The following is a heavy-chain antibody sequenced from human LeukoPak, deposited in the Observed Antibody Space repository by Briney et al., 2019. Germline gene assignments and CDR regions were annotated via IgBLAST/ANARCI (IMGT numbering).Heavy chain of an antibody. D-gene: IGHD5-18*01. J-gene: IGHJ4*02. CDR1: GGSISSYY. V-gene: IGHV4-59*05. CDR3: ARLPGYSYGVH. Sequence: SETLSLTCTVSGGSISSYYWSWIRQPPGKGMEWIGSIYYSGSTYYNPSLKSRVTISVDTSKNQFSLKLSSVTAADTAVYYCARLPGYSYGVHWGQGTLVTVSS. CDR2: IYYSGST.